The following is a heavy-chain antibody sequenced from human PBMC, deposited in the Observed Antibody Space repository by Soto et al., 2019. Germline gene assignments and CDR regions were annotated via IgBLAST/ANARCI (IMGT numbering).Heavy chain of an antibody. V-gene: IGHV1-58*01. CDR1: GFTFTSSA. Sequence: SVKVSCKASGFTFTSSAVQWVRQARGQRLEWIGWIVVGSGNTNYAQKFQERVTITRDMSTSTAYMELSSLRSEDTAVYYCAATSNYDFWSGYYIPFDYWGQGTLVTVSS. CDR3: AATSNYDFWSGYYIPFDY. D-gene: IGHD3-3*01. CDR2: IVVGSGNT. J-gene: IGHJ4*02.